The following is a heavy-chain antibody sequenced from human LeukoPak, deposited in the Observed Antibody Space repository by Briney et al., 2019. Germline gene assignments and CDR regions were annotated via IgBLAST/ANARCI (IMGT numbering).Heavy chain of an antibody. CDR1: GGSISSYY. CDR3: ARGVGRGYYGMDV. Sequence: SETLSLTCTVSGGSISSYYWSWIRQPPGKGLEWIGYIYYSGSTNYNPSLKSRVTISVDTSKNQFSLKLSSVTAADTAVYYCARGVGRGYYGMDVWGQGTTVTVSS. V-gene: IGHV4-59*01. CDR2: IYYSGST. J-gene: IGHJ6*02. D-gene: IGHD1-14*01.